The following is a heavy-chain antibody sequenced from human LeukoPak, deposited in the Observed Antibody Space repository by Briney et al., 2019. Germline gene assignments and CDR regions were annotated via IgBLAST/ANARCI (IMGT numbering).Heavy chain of an antibody. CDR1: GFTFSNYA. Sequence: GGSLRLSCAASGFTFSNYAMSWVRQAPGKGLGWVSAISGNGIATYYADSVKGRFTIPRDNSKNTLYLQMNSLRAEDTAVYYCAKSMVAATHYYYYGMDVWGQGTTVTVSS. J-gene: IGHJ6*02. V-gene: IGHV3-23*01. D-gene: IGHD2-15*01. CDR2: ISGNGIAT. CDR3: AKSMVAATHYYYYGMDV.